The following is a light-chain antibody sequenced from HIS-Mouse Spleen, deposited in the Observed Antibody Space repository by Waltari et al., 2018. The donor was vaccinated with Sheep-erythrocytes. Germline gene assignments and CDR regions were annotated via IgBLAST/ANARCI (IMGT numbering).Light chain of an antibody. V-gene: IGLV2-11*01. CDR1: SSDVGGYNH. Sequence: QSALTQPRSVSGSPGQSVTIPCTGTSSDVGGYNHASWYQRHPGKAPKLMIYDVSKRPSGVPDRFSGSKSGNTASLTISGLQAEDEADYYCCSYAGSYNHVFATGTKVTVL. CDR2: DVS. CDR3: CSYAGSYNHV. J-gene: IGLJ1*01.